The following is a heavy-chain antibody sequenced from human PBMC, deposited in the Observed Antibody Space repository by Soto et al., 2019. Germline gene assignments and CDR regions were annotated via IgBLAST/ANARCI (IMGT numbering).Heavy chain of an antibody. CDR2: ISYDGSNK. Sequence: GGSVRLSCAASGFTFSSYAMHWVRQAPGKGLEWVAVISYDGSNKYYADSVKGRFTISRDNSKNTLYLQMNSLRAEDTAVYYCARDLKHIVVVTASFDYWGQGTLVTVSS. CDR3: ARDLKHIVVVTASFDY. V-gene: IGHV3-30-3*01. CDR1: GFTFSSYA. J-gene: IGHJ4*02. D-gene: IGHD2-21*02.